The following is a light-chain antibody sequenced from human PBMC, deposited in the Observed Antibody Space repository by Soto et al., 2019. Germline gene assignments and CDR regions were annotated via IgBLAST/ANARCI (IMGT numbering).Light chain of an antibody. CDR3: SSYTSSSTL. J-gene: IGLJ1*01. V-gene: IGLV2-14*01. Sequence: QSVLTQPASVSGSPGQSITISCTGTSSDVGGYNYVSWYQQHPGKAPKLMIYEVSNRPSGVSSRFSGSKSGNTASLTISGLQAEDEADYYCSSYTSSSTLFGNGTKVTVL. CDR1: SSDVGGYNY. CDR2: EVS.